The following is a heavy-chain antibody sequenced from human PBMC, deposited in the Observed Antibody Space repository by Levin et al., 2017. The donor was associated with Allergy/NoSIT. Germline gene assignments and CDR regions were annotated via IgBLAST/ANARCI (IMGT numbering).Heavy chain of an antibody. CDR2: TSYDGSDK. CDR1: GFSFRTYG. V-gene: IGHV3-30*18. CDR3: AKEESWVPPFDY. Sequence: GGSLRLSCAASGFSFRTYGMHWVRQAPGKGLEWVAGTSYDGSDKYYADSVKGRFTISRDNSKNTLYLQMNSLRTEDTAVYYCAKEESWVPPFDYWGQGTLVTVSS. J-gene: IGHJ4*02. D-gene: IGHD6-13*01.